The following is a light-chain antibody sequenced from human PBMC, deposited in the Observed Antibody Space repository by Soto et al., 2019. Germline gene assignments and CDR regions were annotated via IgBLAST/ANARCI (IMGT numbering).Light chain of an antibody. Sequence: EIVLTQSPGTLSLSPGERATLSCRASQSLSSSFLAWYQHKPGQAPRVLIYGASSRATGIPDRFSGSGSGTDFTLSISRLEPEDFAVYYCQQYGTSPVTFGGGTKVEIK. J-gene: IGKJ4*01. CDR2: GAS. CDR3: QQYGTSPVT. CDR1: QSLSSSF. V-gene: IGKV3-20*01.